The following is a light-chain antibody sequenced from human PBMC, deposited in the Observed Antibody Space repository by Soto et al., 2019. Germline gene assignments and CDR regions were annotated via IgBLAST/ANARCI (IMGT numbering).Light chain of an antibody. V-gene: IGLV2-14*01. J-gene: IGLJ1*01. Sequence: QSVLTQPASVSGSPGQSITISCTGTSSDVGGHNDVSWYQQHPGKAPKLLIYAVSNRPSGVSNRFSGSKSGNTASLTISGLQAEDEADYYCCSYTGGITPYAFGTGTKVTVL. CDR2: AVS. CDR1: SSDVGGHND. CDR3: CSYTGGITPYA.